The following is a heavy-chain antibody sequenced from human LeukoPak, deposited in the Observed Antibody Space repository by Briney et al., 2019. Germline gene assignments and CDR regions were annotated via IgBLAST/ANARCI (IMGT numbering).Heavy chain of an antibody. Sequence: PLASVKVSCKASGGTFSSYAISWVRQAPGQGLEWMGGIIPIFGTANYAQKFQGRVTITADESTSTAYMELSSLRSEDTAVYYCARDPGNTAGIDYWGQGTLVTVSS. V-gene: IGHV1-69*13. CDR2: IIPIFGTA. CDR1: GGTFSSYA. D-gene: IGHD5-18*01. CDR3: ARDPGNTAGIDY. J-gene: IGHJ4*02.